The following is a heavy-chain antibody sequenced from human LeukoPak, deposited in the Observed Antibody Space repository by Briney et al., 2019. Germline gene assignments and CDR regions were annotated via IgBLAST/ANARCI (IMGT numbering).Heavy chain of an antibody. J-gene: IGHJ3*02. D-gene: IGHD3-22*01. CDR2: IYYSGST. V-gene: IGHV4-39*07. CDR3: ASGEYYYDSSGYYSLRAFDI. Sequence: TSETLSPTCTVSGGSISSSSYYWGWIRQPPGKGLEWIGSIYYSGSTYYNPSLKSRVTISVDTSKNQFSLKLGSVTAADTAVYYCASGEYYYDSSGYYSLRAFDIWGQGTMVTVSS. CDR1: GGSISSSSYY.